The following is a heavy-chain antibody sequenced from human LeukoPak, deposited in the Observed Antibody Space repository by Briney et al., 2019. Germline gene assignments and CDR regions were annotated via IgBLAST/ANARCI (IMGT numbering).Heavy chain of an antibody. CDR2: ISSSSSTI. J-gene: IGHJ6*03. Sequence: GGSLRLSCAASGFTFSSYSMNWVRQAPGKGLEWVSYISSSSSTIYYADSVKGRFTISRDNAKNSLYLQMNSLRAEDTAVYYCARANSYHSFHIYYYYMDVWGKGTTVTVSS. D-gene: IGHD5-18*01. CDR1: GFTFSSYS. CDR3: ARANSYHSFHIYYYYMDV. V-gene: IGHV3-48*04.